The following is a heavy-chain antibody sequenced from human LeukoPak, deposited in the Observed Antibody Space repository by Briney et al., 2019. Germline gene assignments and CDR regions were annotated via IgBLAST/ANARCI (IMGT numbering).Heavy chain of an antibody. V-gene: IGHV4-59*01. Sequence: NTSETLSLTCTVSGGSISSYYWSWIRQPPGKGLEWIGYIYYSGSTNYNPSLKSRVTISVDTSKNQFSLKLSSVTAADTAVYYCARAGGSYETDFDYWGQGTLVTVSS. CDR1: GGSISSYY. CDR2: IYYSGST. D-gene: IGHD1-26*01. J-gene: IGHJ4*02. CDR3: ARAGGSYETDFDY.